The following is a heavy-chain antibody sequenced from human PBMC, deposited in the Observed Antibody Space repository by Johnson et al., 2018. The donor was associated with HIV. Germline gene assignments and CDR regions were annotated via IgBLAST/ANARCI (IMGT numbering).Heavy chain of an antibody. CDR2: IQHDGSVT. D-gene: IGHD4-11*01. CDR3: ARIRTVEVQSLGIDDAVDM. Sequence: VQLMESGGGLVQPGRSLRLSCAASGFTFSNYWMTWVRQAPGKGLEWVANIQHDGSVTYYVDSVKGRFTISRDNSKNTLYLQMKSRRAEDTAVYYCARIRTVEVQSLGIDDAVDMWGQGTMVTVS. V-gene: IGHV3-7*01. J-gene: IGHJ3*02. CDR1: GFTFSNYW.